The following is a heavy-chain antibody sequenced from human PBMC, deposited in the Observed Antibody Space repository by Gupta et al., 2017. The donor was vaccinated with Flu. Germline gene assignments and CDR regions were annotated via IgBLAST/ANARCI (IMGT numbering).Heavy chain of an antibody. V-gene: IGHV4-34*01. CDR1: GGSFSGYY. CDR2: INHSGST. Sequence: QVQLQQWGAGLLKPSETLSLTCAVYGGSFSGYYWSWIRQPPGKGLEWIGEINHSGSTNYNPSLKSRVTISVDTSKNQFSLKLSSVTAADTAVYYCARGGPTIFGVVIRNWFDPWGQGTLVTVSS. J-gene: IGHJ5*02. CDR3: ARGGPTIFGVVIRNWFDP. D-gene: IGHD3-3*01.